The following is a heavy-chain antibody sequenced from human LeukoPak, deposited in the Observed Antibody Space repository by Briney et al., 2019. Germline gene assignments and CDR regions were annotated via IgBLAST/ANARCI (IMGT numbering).Heavy chain of an antibody. Sequence: GGSLRLSCAASGFTVSSNYVSWVRQAPGKGLEWVSVIYSGGSTYYADSVKGRFTISRDNSKNTLYLQMNSLRAEDTAVYYCARETTVTTAFDYWGQGTLVTVSS. V-gene: IGHV3-53*01. CDR3: ARETTVTTAFDY. CDR2: IYSGGST. J-gene: IGHJ4*02. CDR1: GFTVSSNY. D-gene: IGHD4-17*01.